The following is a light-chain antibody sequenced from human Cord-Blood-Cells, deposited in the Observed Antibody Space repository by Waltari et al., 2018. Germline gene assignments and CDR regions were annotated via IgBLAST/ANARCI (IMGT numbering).Light chain of an antibody. J-gene: IGLJ1*01. Sequence: SYELTQPPSVSVSPGQTARITCSGDALPKQYAYWYRQKPGQAPGLVIYKDSERASGIPERFSGPSSGTTVALTMSGVQAEDEAEDYCQSADSSGTYVFGTGTKVTVL. CDR3: QSADSSGTYV. CDR1: ALPKQY. V-gene: IGLV3-25*03. CDR2: KDS.